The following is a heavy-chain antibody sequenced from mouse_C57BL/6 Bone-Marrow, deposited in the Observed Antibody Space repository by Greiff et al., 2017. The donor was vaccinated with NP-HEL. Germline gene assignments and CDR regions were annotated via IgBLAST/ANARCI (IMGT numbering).Heavy chain of an antibody. CDR2: ISSGGSYT. V-gene: IGHV5-6*02. J-gene: IGHJ1*03. Sequence: DVMLVESGGDLVKPGGSLKLSCAASGFTFSSYGMSWVRQTPDKRLEWVATISSGGSYTYYPDSVKGRFTISRDNAKNTLYLQMSSLKSEDTAMYYCARPRSSWGYFDVWGTGTTVTVSS. CDR1: GFTFSSYG. CDR3: ARPRSSWGYFDV. D-gene: IGHD1-1*01.